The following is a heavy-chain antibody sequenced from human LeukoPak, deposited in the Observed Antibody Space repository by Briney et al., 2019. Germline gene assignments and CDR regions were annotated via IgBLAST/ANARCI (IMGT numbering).Heavy chain of an antibody. CDR3: ACRGEVGATSSFSPYFDY. Sequence: ASVKVSCKASGYTFTSYGISWVRQAPGQGLEWMGWISAHNGNTNYAQKLQGRVTMTTDTSTSTAYMELRSLRSDDTAVYYCACRGEVGATSSFSPYFDYWGQGTLVTVSS. J-gene: IGHJ4*02. CDR1: GYTFTSYG. D-gene: IGHD1-26*01. CDR2: ISAHNGNT. V-gene: IGHV1-18*01.